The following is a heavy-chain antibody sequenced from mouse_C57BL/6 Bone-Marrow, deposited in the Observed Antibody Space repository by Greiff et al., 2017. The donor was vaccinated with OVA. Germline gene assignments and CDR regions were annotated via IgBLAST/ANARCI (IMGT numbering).Heavy chain of an antibody. V-gene: IGHV14-4*01. J-gene: IGHJ4*01. CDR2: IDPENGDT. D-gene: IGHD2-2*01. CDR3: TRLRHYAMGY. Sequence: VQLQQSGAELVRPGASVKLSCTASGFNIKDDYMHWVKQRPEQGLEWIGWIDPENGDTEYASKFQGKATITADTSSNTAYLQLSSLTSEYTAVYYCTRLRHYAMGYWGQGTSVTVSS. CDR1: GFNIKDDY.